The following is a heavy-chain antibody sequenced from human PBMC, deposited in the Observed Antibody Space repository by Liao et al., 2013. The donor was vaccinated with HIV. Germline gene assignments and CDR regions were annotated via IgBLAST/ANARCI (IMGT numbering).Heavy chain of an antibody. J-gene: IGHJ4*02. CDR1: GVSIDTYY. CDR3: ARGGTYYYDSSGYYNY. V-gene: IGHV4-4*07. Sequence: QVQLQESGPGLVKPSETLSLTCTVSGVSIDTYYWSWLRQPAGKGLEWIGRIYASGSTDYNPSLKSRATMSVDTSKNHFSLKLSYATAADTAVYYCARGGTYYYDSSGYYNYWGQGILVTVSS. CDR2: IYASGST. D-gene: IGHD3-22*01.